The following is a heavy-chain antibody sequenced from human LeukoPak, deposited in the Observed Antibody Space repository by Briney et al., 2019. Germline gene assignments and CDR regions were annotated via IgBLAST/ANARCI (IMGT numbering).Heavy chain of an antibody. CDR3: ARDDTPAYYYDSSGYGY. D-gene: IGHD3-22*01. CDR2: ISSSGSTI. V-gene: IGHV3-11*01. CDR1: GFTFSDYY. J-gene: IGHJ4*02. Sequence: GGSLRLSCAASGFTFSDYYMSWIRQAPGKGLEWVSYISSSGSTIYYADSVKGRFTISRGNAKNSLYLQMNSLRAEDTAVYYCARDDTPAYYYDSSGYGYWGQGTLVTVSS.